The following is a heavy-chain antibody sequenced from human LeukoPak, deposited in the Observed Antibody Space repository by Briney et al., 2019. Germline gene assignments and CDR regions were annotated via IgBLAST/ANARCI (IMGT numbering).Heavy chain of an antibody. V-gene: IGHV3-21*01. CDR3: ARDPSGKWLANNWFDP. D-gene: IGHD6-19*01. CDR1: GFTFSGYS. J-gene: IGHJ5*02. Sequence: PGGSLRLSCAASGFTFSGYSMNWVRQAPGKGLEWVSSISGSSSYIYYADSVKGRFTISRDNSKNTLYLQMNSLRAEDTAVYYCARDPSGKWLANNWFDPWGQGTLVTVSS. CDR2: ISGSSSYI.